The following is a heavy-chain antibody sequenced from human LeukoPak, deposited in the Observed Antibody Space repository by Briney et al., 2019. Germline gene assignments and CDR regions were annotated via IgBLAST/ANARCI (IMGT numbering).Heavy chain of an antibody. V-gene: IGHV3-7*01. Sequence: GGSQRLSCAASGFTFSSYWMSWVRQAPGKGLEWVANIKQDGSEKYYVDSVKGRFTISRDNAKNSLYLQMNSLRAEDTAVYYCARTWKDGYNSYYFDYWGQGTLVTVSS. CDR2: IKQDGSEK. CDR3: ARTWKDGYNSYYFDY. J-gene: IGHJ4*02. D-gene: IGHD5-24*01. CDR1: GFTFSSYW.